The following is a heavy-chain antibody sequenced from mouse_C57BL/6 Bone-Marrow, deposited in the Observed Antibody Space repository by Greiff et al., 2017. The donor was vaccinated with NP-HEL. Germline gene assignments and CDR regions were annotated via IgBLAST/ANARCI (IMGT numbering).Heavy chain of an antibody. Sequence: EVMLVESGGGLVKPGGSLKLSCAASGFTFSSYAMSWVRQTPEKRLEWVATISDGGSYTYYPDNVKGRFTISRDNAKNNLYLQMSHLKSEDTAMYYCARERGWLRRGRAMDYWGQGTSVTVSS. V-gene: IGHV5-4*01. J-gene: IGHJ4*01. CDR2: ISDGGSYT. CDR3: ARERGWLRRGRAMDY. D-gene: IGHD2-2*01. CDR1: GFTFSSYA.